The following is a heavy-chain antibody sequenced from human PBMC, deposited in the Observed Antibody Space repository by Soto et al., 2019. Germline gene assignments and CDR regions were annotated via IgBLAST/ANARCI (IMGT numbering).Heavy chain of an antibody. CDR1: GGSFSGYY. V-gene: IGHV4-34*01. D-gene: IGHD3-10*01. J-gene: IGHJ6*02. CDR2: INHSGST. CDR3: ARGGDGQVRSYYYGMDV. Sequence: SETLSLTCAVHGGSFSGYYWSWIRQPPGKGLEWIGEINHSGSTNYNPSLKSRVTISVDTSKNQFSLKLSSVTAADTAVYYCARGGDGQVRSYYYGMDVWGQGTTVTVSS.